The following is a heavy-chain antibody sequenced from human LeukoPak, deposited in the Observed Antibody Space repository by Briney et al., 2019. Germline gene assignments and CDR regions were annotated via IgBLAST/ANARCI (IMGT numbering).Heavy chain of an antibody. D-gene: IGHD2-2*01. Sequence: GGSLRLSCAVSGFTFSTYWMSWVRQAPGKGLEWVANIKQDGSEKYYVDSVKGRFTISRDNVKNSLYLQMNSLRADDTAVYYCARDLGYCSSTNCGHYYYGMDVWGQGTTVTVSS. J-gene: IGHJ6*02. V-gene: IGHV3-7*01. CDR2: IKQDGSEK. CDR1: GFTFSTYW. CDR3: ARDLGYCSSTNCGHYYYGMDV.